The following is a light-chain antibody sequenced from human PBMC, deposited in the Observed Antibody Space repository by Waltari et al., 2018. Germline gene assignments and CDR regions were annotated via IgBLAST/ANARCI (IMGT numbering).Light chain of an antibody. Sequence: QAVLTQPPSLSASPGASASPTCTFRRGVTVANNRLYWHHQKPWSPPQYLLRYKSDSDKQQGSGVPSRFSGSKDASANAGILLISGLQSEDEADYYCMIWRSGASEFGGGTKLTVL. J-gene: IGLJ2*01. CDR1: RGVTVANNR. CDR3: MIWRSGASE. V-gene: IGLV5-45*01. CDR2: YKSDSDK.